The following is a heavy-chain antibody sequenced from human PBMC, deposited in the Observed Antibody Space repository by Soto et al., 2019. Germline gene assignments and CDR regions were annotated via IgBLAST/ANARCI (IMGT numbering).Heavy chain of an antibody. CDR1: GFTFSSYG. V-gene: IGHV3-30*18. CDR2: ISYDGSNK. J-gene: IGHJ5*02. Sequence: GGSLRLSCAASGFTFSSYGMHWVRQAPGKGLEWVAVISYDGSNKYYADSVKGRFTISRDNSKNTLYLQMNSLRAEDTAVYYCAKAFGADSGWFDPWGQGTLVTVSS. CDR3: AKAFGADSGWFDP. D-gene: IGHD3-3*01.